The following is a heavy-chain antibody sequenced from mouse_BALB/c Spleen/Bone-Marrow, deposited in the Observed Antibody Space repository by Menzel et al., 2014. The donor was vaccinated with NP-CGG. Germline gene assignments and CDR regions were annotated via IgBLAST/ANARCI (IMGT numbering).Heavy chain of an antibody. D-gene: IGHD2-1*01. CDR1: GYTFSSYW. CDR3: ARFYYGNPTGYFDY. V-gene: IGHV1-9*01. CDR2: ILPGSGST. J-gene: IGHJ2*01. Sequence: QVQLQQSGAELMKPGASMKISCKATGYTFSSYWIEWVKQRPGHGLEWIGEILPGSGSTNYNEQFKGKATFTADASSSTAYMELSSLTSEDSAAYYCARFYYGNPTGYFDYWGQGTTLTVSS.